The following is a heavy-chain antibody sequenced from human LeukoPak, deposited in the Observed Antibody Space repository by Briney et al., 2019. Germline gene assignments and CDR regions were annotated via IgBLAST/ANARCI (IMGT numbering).Heavy chain of an antibody. V-gene: IGHV1-69*05. CDR2: IIPIFGTA. Sequence: SVKVSCKASGGTFSSYAISWVRQAPGQGLEWMGEIIPIFGTANYAQKFQGRVTITTDESTSTAYMELSSLRSEDTAVYYCARDLDGSLYFDYWGQGTLVTVSS. J-gene: IGHJ4*02. CDR1: GGTFSSYA. D-gene: IGHD2-15*01. CDR3: ARDLDGSLYFDY.